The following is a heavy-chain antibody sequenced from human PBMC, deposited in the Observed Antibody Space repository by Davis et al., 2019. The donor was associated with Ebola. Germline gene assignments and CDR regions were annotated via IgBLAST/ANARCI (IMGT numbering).Heavy chain of an antibody. Sequence: AASVKVSCKVSGYTLSEFSLHWVRQAPGKGLEWMGGFDPEDGETIYAQKFQGRLTMTEDTSTDTAYMELSSLRSEDTAVYYCARGRKVAKMGSWFDPWGQGTLVTVSS. J-gene: IGHJ5*02. CDR2: FDPEDGET. CDR3: ARGRKVAKMGSWFDP. D-gene: IGHD5-12*01. V-gene: IGHV1-24*01. CDR1: GYTLSEFS.